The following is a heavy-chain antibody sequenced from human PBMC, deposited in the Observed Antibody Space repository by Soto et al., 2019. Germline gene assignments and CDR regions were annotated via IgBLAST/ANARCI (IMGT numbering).Heavy chain of an antibody. J-gene: IGHJ4*02. V-gene: IGHV3-21*01. CDR1: GFTFSSYS. CDR3: AIFGAAAGKTYYFDY. Sequence: GGSLRLSCAASGFTFSSYSMNWVRQAPGKGLEWVSSISSSSSYIYYADSVKGRFTISRDNAKNSLYLQMNSLRAEDTAVYYYAIFGAAAGKTYYFDYWGQGTLVTVSS. CDR2: ISSSSSYI. D-gene: IGHD6-13*01.